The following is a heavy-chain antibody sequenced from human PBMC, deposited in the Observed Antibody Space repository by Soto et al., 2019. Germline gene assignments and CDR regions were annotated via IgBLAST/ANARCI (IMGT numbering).Heavy chain of an antibody. CDR2: IHPSDSDK. CDR1: GYSFTSFW. V-gene: IGHV5-10-1*01. CDR3: ARLSAFDI. J-gene: IGHJ3*02. Sequence: GESLKISCKGSGYSFTSFWINWVRQMPGKGPEWMGRIHPSDSDKDYSPSFQGHVTISADNSISTAYLQWSSLKASDTAMYYCARLSAFDIRGKGTMVTVSS.